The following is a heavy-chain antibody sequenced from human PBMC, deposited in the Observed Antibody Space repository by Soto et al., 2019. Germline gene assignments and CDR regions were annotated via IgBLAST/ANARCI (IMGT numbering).Heavy chain of an antibody. J-gene: IGHJ6*02. CDR1: GYTFTSYG. CDR2: ISAYNGNT. D-gene: IGHD6-19*01. V-gene: IGHV1-18*04. Sequence: AASVKVSCKASGYTFTSYGISWVRQAPGQGLEWMGWISAYNGNTNYAQKLQGRVTMTTDTSTSTAYMELGSLRSDDTAVYYCARTLFSSGWSRGYYYGMDVWGQGTTGTVS. CDR3: ARTLFSSGWSRGYYYGMDV.